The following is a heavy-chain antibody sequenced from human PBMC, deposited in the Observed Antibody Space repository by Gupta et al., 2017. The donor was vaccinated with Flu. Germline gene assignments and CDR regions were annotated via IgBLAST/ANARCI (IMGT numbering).Heavy chain of an antibody. D-gene: IGHD2-2*02. Sequence: QAPGKGLEWVSAISGSGGSTYYADSVKGRFTISRDNSKNTLYLQMNSLRAEDTAVYYCAKPYRYCGSTSCYTRYYFDYWGQGTLVTVSS. J-gene: IGHJ4*02. CDR3: AKPYRYCGSTSCYTRYYFDY. V-gene: IGHV3-23*01. CDR2: ISGSGGST.